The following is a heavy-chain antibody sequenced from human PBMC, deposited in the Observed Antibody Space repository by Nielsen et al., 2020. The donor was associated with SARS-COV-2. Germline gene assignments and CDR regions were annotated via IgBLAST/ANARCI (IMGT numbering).Heavy chain of an antibody. D-gene: IGHD2-2*01. CDR1: GYSFTSYW. CDR2: IYPGDSDT. CDR3: ARHKLEDIVVVPANYYYMDV. Sequence: KVSCKGSGYSFTSYWIGWVRQMPGKGLEWMGIIYPGDSDTRYSPSFQGQVTISADKSISTAYLQWSSLKASDTAMYYCARHKLEDIVVVPANYYYMDVWGKGTTVTVSS. V-gene: IGHV5-51*01. J-gene: IGHJ6*03.